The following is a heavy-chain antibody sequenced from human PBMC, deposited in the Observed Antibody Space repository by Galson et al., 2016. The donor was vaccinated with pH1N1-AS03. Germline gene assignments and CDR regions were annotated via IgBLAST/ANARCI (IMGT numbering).Heavy chain of an antibody. CDR2: IYWNDDI. CDR1: GFSLSTSGVG. CDR3: ARAYYGDFADWFDP. D-gene: IGHD4-17*01. Sequence: PALVKPPQTLTLTCTFSGFSLSTSGVGVGWIRQAPGKALEWLAIIYWNDDIRYSPSLRNRLPITKETSKSQVVLTMTNMDPVDTATYFCARAYYGDFADWFDPGGQGTLVTVSS. J-gene: IGHJ5*02. V-gene: IGHV2-5*01.